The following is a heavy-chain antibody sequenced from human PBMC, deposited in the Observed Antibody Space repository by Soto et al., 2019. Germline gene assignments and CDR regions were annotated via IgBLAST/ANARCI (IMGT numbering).Heavy chain of an antibody. CDR1: GFSLSTSGVG. V-gene: IGHV2-5*02. J-gene: IGHJ4*02. CDR3: AHSGLLLFGELAHLDY. D-gene: IGHD3-10*01. CDR2: IYWDDNK. Sequence: QITLKESGPTLVKPTQTLTLTYTFSGFSLSTSGVGVGWIRLPPGKALEWLALIYWDDNKRYRPSLKRKHTITKDTSTNQVVLTMTNMDPVDTSTYCCAHSGLLLFGELAHLDYWGQGTMVTVSS.